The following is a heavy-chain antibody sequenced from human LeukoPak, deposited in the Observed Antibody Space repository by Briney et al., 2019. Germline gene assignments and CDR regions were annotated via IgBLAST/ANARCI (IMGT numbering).Heavy chain of an antibody. CDR3: ARVYSYGLGFDY. J-gene: IGHJ4*02. Sequence: GASVKVSCKASGYTFTGYYMHWVRQAPGQGLEWMGGIIPIFGTANYAQKFQGRVTITADKSTSTAYMELSSLRSEDTAVYYCARVYSYGLGFDYWGQGTLVTVSS. V-gene: IGHV1-69*06. D-gene: IGHD5-18*01. CDR2: IIPIFGTA. CDR1: GYTFTGYY.